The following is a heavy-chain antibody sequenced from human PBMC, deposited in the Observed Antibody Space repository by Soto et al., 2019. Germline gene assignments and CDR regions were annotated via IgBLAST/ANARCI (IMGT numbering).Heavy chain of an antibody. Sequence: QITLKESGPTLVKPTQTLTLTCTFSGFSLSTSGVGVGWIRQPPGKALEWLALIYWDDDKRYSQSLKSRLTITKDTSKNQVVITMTNMDPVDTATYYCAHISRELSFDYWGQGTLVTVSS. CDR3: AHISRELSFDY. D-gene: IGHD1-7*01. V-gene: IGHV2-5*02. J-gene: IGHJ4*02. CDR1: GFSLSTSGVG. CDR2: IYWDDDK.